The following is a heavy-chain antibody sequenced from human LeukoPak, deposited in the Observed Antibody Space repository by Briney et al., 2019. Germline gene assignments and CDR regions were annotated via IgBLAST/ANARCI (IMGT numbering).Heavy chain of an antibody. D-gene: IGHD4-17*01. Sequence: SETLSLTCAVYGGSFSGYYWSWIRQPPGKGLEWIGEINHSGSTNYNPSLKSRVTISVDTSKNQFSLKLSSVTAADTAVYYCAREWGNYGAFDIWGQGTMITVSS. J-gene: IGHJ3*02. CDR1: GGSFSGYY. CDR2: INHSGST. V-gene: IGHV4-34*01. CDR3: AREWGNYGAFDI.